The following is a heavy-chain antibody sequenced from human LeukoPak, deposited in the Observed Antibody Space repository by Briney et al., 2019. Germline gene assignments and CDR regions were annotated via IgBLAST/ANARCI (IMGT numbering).Heavy chain of an antibody. CDR1: GFTFSSYA. J-gene: IGHJ4*02. Sequence: PVGSLRISYAASGFTFSSYAMSSVRQAPGKGLEWVSAISGSGGSAYYAHSVMGRFTISRDNSKKTLYLQMNSLRAEDTAVYYCAKTDGWGWGQGTLVTVSS. CDR3: AKTDGWG. V-gene: IGHV3-23*01. CDR2: ISGSGGSA. D-gene: IGHD7-27*01.